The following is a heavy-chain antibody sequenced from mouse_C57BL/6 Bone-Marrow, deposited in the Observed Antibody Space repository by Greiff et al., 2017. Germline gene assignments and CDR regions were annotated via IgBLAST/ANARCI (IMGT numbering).Heavy chain of an antibody. CDR1: GYTFTNYW. D-gene: IGHD2-5*01. CDR2: IYPGGGYT. V-gene: IGHV1-63*01. Sequence: VQLQESGAELVRPGTSVKMSCKASGYTFTNYWIGWAKQRPGHGLEWIGDIYPGGGYTNYNEKFKGKATLTADKSSSTAYMQFSSLTSEDSAIYYCARGDSNYGFFAYWGQGTLVTVSA. CDR3: ARGDSNYGFFAY. J-gene: IGHJ3*01.